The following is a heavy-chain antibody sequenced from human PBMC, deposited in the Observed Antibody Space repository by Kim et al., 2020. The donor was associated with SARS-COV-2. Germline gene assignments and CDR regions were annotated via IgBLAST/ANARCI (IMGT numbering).Heavy chain of an antibody. Sequence: SETLSLTCAVSGGSISSSNWWSWVRQPPGKGLEWIGEIYHSGSTNYNPSLKSRVTISVDKSKNQFSLKLSSVTAADTAVYYCARDAVGLWFGERHVRGWFDPWGQGTLVTVSS. J-gene: IGHJ5*02. CDR1: GGSISSSNW. D-gene: IGHD3-10*01. CDR3: ARDAVGLWFGERHVRGWFDP. V-gene: IGHV4-4*02. CDR2: IYHSGST.